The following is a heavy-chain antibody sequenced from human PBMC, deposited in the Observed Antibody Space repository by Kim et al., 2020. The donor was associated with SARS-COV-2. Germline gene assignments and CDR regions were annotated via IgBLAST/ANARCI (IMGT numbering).Heavy chain of an antibody. CDR3: ARGSSRNLPDT. CDR2: ISSSSIYI. Sequence: GGSLRLSCAASGFSFSSYDMHWVRQAPGKGLEWVSSISSSSIYIYYAASMKGRSTISRDDATMALYLQMNSLRAEDTALSYSARGSSRNLPDTWGQGTLV. V-gene: IGHV3-21*01. J-gene: IGHJ5*02. CDR1: GFSFSSYD.